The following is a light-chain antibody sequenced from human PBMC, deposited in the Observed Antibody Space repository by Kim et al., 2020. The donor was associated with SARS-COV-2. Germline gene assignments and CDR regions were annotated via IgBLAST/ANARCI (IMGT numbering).Light chain of an antibody. J-gene: IGLJ3*02. CDR1: NIGSKT. CDR3: QVWDSSSDHWV. V-gene: IGLV3-21*04. Sequence: APGNTARSTCGGNNIGSKTVHWYQQKPGQAPVLVIYYDSDRPSGIPERFSGSHSGNTATLNISRVEAGDEADYYCQVWDSSSDHWVFGGGTQLTVL. CDR2: YDS.